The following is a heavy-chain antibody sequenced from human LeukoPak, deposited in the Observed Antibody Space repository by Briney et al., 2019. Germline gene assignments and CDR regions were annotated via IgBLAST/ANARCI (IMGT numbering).Heavy chain of an antibody. V-gene: IGHV4-31*03. J-gene: IGHJ4*02. Sequence: SQTLSLTCTVSGGSIRSGSFYWTWIRQHPGKGLEWIGYIYYSGTTYYNPSLKSRVSISIDTSKNQFALKLSSVTAADTAVYYCARLVVLLWFGDREFAFDYWGQGTLVTVSS. CDR1: GGSIRSGSFY. CDR2: IYYSGTT. CDR3: ARLVVLLWFGDREFAFDY. D-gene: IGHD3-10*01.